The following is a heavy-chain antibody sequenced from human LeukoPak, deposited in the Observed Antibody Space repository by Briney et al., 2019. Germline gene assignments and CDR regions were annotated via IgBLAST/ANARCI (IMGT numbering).Heavy chain of an antibody. CDR2: ISGSGGST. Sequence: GGSLRLSCAASGFTFDDYGMSWVRQAPGKGLEWVSAISGSGGSTYYADSVKGRFTISRDNSKNTLYLQMNSLRAEDTAVYYCAKSPRYYYGSGSYYLDYWGQGTLVTVSS. D-gene: IGHD3-10*01. CDR3: AKSPRYYYGSGSYYLDY. V-gene: IGHV3-23*01. J-gene: IGHJ4*02. CDR1: GFTFDDYG.